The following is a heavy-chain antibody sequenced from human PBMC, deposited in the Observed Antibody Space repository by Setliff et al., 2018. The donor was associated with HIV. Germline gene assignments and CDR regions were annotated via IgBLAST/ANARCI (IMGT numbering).Heavy chain of an antibody. Sequence: PSETLSLTCAVYGGSFSGHYWTWIRQPPGKGLEWIGEINHSGLSNFNPSLKSRLSIPVDTPKNQFSLKLTSVTAADTAVYYCARSAVVVPADYNFWSGYPTAHAFDIWGQGTMVTVSS. CDR1: GGSFSGHY. J-gene: IGHJ3*02. CDR3: ARSAVVVPADYNFWSGYPTAHAFDI. D-gene: IGHD3-3*01. CDR2: INHSGLS. V-gene: IGHV4-34*01.